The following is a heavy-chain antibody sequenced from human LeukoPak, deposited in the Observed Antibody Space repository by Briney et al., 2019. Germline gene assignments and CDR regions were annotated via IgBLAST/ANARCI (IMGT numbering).Heavy chain of an antibody. D-gene: IGHD2/OR15-2a*01. Sequence: ASVKVSCKXSGYTFTSYDINWVRQATGQGLEWMGWMNPNSGNTGYAQKFQGRVTMTRNTSISTAYMELSSLRSEDTAVYYCARGLYRDYYYYMDVWGKGTTVTVSS. J-gene: IGHJ6*03. CDR3: ARGLYRDYYYYMDV. V-gene: IGHV1-8*01. CDR2: MNPNSGNT. CDR1: GYTFTSYD.